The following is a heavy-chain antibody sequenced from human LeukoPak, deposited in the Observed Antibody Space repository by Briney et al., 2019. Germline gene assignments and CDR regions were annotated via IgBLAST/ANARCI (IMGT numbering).Heavy chain of an antibody. CDR3: AKDRGGYSGFDY. D-gene: IGHD5-12*01. CDR2: ISRGSSDI. CDR1: GFAFGDNR. Sequence: GRSLRLSCAASGFAFGDNRVRWARQPRGKGLGWVSLISRGSSDIYYADSIKGRFTISRDNSKNSLYLQMSSLRTEDTALYYCAKDRGGYSGFDYWGQGALVTVSS. V-gene: IGHV3-43*01. J-gene: IGHJ4*02.